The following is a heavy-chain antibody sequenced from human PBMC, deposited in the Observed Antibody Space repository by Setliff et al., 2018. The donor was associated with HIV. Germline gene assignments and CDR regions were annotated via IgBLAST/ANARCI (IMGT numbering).Heavy chain of an antibody. CDR2: VYTRGST. CDR3: ARGWRLFPLEAPGAYDY. V-gene: IGHV4-61*09. CDR1: GDSISSGSHY. J-gene: IGHJ4*02. D-gene: IGHD3-3*01. Sequence: KPSETLSLTCTVSGDSISSGSHYWTWIRQPAGKGLEWIGHVYTRGSTSFNPSLRSRVTISIAASRNQVSLKLKSVTAADTAVYFCARGWRLFPLEAPGAYDYWGQGALVTVSS.